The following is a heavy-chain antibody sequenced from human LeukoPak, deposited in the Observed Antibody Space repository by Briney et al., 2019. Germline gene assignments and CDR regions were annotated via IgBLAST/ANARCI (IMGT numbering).Heavy chain of an antibody. D-gene: IGHD3-3*01. V-gene: IGHV4-34*01. J-gene: IGHJ4*02. CDR3: ARGTANYDFWSGYYKGSFDY. Sequence: SETLSLTCAVYGGSFSGYYWSGIRQPPGKGLEWIGEINHSGSTNYNPSLKSRVTISVDTSKNQFSVKLSSVTAADTAVYYCARGTANYDFWSGYYKGSFDYWGQGTLVTVSS. CDR1: GGSFSGYY. CDR2: INHSGST.